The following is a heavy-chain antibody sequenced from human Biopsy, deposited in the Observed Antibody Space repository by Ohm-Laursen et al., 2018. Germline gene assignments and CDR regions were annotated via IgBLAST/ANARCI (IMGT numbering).Heavy chain of an antibody. CDR2: ISNSGNT. D-gene: IGHD2-15*01. CDR1: GDSINSSY. V-gene: IGHV4-59*08. Sequence: SRTLSLTCIVSGDSINSSYWSWIRQAPGKGLEWIGFISNSGNTNYNPSLKSRVTISADTSKNQFSLKLGSVTVADTAVFYCARRGSGGRSFDYWGQGTLVTVSS. CDR3: ARRGSGGRSFDY. J-gene: IGHJ4*02.